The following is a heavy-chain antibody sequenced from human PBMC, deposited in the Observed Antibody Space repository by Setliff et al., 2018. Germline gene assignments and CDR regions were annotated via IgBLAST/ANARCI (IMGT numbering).Heavy chain of an antibody. Sequence: SETLSLTCTVSGGSISSYYRSWIRQPPGKGLEWIGYIYYSGSTNYNPSLKSRVTISVDTSKNQFSLKLSSVTAADTAVYYCARWVPENWFDPWGQGTLVTV. CDR2: IYYSGST. V-gene: IGHV4-59*01. CDR1: GGSISSYY. CDR3: ARWVPENWFDP. J-gene: IGHJ5*02.